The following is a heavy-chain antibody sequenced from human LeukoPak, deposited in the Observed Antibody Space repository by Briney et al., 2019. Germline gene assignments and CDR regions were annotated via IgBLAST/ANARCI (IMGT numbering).Heavy chain of an antibody. V-gene: IGHV4-30-2*01. CDR1: GGSISSGGYY. CDR2: IYHSGST. CDR3: ARERYYYDILTGYYSGYFDY. Sequence: KTSQTLSLTCTVSGGSISSGGYYWSWIRQPPGKGLEWIGYIYHSGSTYYNPSLKSRVTISVDRSKNQFSLKLSSVTAADTAVYYCARERYYYDILTGYYSGYFDYWGQGTLVTVSS. J-gene: IGHJ4*02. D-gene: IGHD3-9*01.